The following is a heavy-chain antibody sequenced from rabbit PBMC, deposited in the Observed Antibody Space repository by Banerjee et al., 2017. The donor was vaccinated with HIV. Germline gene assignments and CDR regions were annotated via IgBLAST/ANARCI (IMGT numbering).Heavy chain of an antibody. CDR3: ARAPSNTGWGFNL. Sequence: EESGGDLVKPGGTLTLTCTASGFTISSSYWICWVRQAPGKGLEWIACIDADNSDNTYYASWAKGRFTISKTSSTTVTLQMTSLTAADTATYFCARAPSNTGWGFNLWGQGTLVTVS. D-gene: IGHD4-1*01. V-gene: IGHV1S45*01. CDR2: IDADNSDNT. CDR1: GFTISSSYW. J-gene: IGHJ4*01.